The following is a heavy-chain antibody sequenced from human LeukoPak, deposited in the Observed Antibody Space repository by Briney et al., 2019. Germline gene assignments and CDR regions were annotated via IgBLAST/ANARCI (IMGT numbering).Heavy chain of an antibody. Sequence: PGGSLRLSCAASGFTFSSYSINWVRQAPGKGLEWVSYISSSSSTIYYADSVKGRFTISRDNAKNSLYLQMNSLRAEDTAVYYCARPAGSGYRDYWGQGTLVTVSS. V-gene: IGHV3-48*01. CDR3: ARPAGSGYRDY. CDR2: ISSSSSTI. D-gene: IGHD3-22*01. CDR1: GFTFSSYS. J-gene: IGHJ4*02.